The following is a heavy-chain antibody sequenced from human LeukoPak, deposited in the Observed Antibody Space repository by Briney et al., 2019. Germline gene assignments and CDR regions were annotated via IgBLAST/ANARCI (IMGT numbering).Heavy chain of an antibody. J-gene: IGHJ4*02. Sequence: GGSLRLSCAASGFTFRDSVMNWVRQAPGRGLEWVSSISGSGKTTYYADSVKGRFTVSRDNSENTVFLQMNSLRVEDTAIYYCARDRGRFLPGSLDYWGQGTLVTVSS. CDR1: GFTFRDSV. CDR3: ARDRGRFLPGSLDY. D-gene: IGHD3-16*01. V-gene: IGHV3-23*01. CDR2: ISGSGKTT.